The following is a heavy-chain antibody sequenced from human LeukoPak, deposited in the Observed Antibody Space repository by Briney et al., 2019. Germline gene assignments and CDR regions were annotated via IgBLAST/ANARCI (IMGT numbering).Heavy chain of an antibody. CDR2: ISGSGDST. D-gene: IGHD3-10*01. CDR1: GLTFSSNS. Sequence: GGSLNLPLPASGLTFSSNSMTWVRKPQGKGLEWVSGISGSGDSTYYADSVKGRFTISRDNSRNTLYLQMSSLRAEDTAVYYCAKWSGFGDDWGQGTLVTVSS. V-gene: IGHV3-23*01. CDR3: AKWSGFGDD. J-gene: IGHJ4*02.